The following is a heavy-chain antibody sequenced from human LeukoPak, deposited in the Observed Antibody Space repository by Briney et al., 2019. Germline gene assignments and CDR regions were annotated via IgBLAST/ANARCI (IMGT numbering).Heavy chain of an antibody. CDR1: GFAFSDYW. D-gene: IGHD6-6*01. Sequence: PGGSLRLSCTASGFAFSDYWMTWVRQAPGKGPEWVANIKQDGSQRYHVDSVRVRFTISRDNAKNSLFLQMNGLRAEDTAVYYCARRGGSSSRRSPIDYWGQGTLVTVSS. V-gene: IGHV3-7*01. J-gene: IGHJ4*02. CDR3: ARRGGSSSRRSPIDY. CDR2: IKQDGSQR.